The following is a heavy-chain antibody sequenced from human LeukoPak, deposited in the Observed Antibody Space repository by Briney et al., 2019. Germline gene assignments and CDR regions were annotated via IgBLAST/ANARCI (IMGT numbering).Heavy chain of an antibody. D-gene: IGHD5-18*01. V-gene: IGHV3-30*02. CDR3: AKDRERGYSHWFDP. J-gene: IGHJ5*02. Sequence: GGSLRLSCAASGFTFGSYGMHWVRQAPGKGLEWVTFIRSDGSNKYYADSVKGRFTISRDNSKNTLYLQMNTLIADDTAVYYCAKDRERGYSHWFDPWGQGTLVTVSS. CDR1: GFTFGSYG. CDR2: IRSDGSNK.